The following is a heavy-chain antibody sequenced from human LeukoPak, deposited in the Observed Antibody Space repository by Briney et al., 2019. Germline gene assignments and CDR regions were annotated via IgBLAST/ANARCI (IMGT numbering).Heavy chain of an antibody. CDR3: AREMVVAAIPSRQMDV. CDR2: ISSNGGST. Sequence: GGSLRLSCAASGFTFSSYAMHWVRQAPGKGLEYVSAISSNGGSTYYANSVKGRFTISRDNSKNTLYLQMNSLTTEDTAVYYCAREMVVAAIPSRQMDVWGKGTTVTISS. J-gene: IGHJ6*04. D-gene: IGHD2-21*02. V-gene: IGHV3-64*01. CDR1: GFTFSSYA.